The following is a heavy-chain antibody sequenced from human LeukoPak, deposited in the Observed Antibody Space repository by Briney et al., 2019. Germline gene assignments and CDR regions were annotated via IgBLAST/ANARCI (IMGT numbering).Heavy chain of an antibody. CDR1: GGSISSYY. CDR3: ARDRVAAARPSPFDI. J-gene: IGHJ3*02. V-gene: IGHV4-59*12. D-gene: IGHD6-13*01. CDR2: IYYSGST. Sequence: SETLSLTCTVSGGSISSYYWSWIRQPPGKGLEWIGYIYYSGSTNYNPSLKSRVTMSVDTSKNQFSLKLSSVTAADTAVYYCARDRVAAARPSPFDIWGQGTMVTVPS.